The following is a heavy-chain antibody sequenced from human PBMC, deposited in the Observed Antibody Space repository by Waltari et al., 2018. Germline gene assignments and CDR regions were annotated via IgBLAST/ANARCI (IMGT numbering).Heavy chain of an antibody. J-gene: IGHJ2*01. CDR2: VSGSGNVI. V-gene: IGHV3-11*01. CDR1: EFTFSDNY. CDR3: AGQGYWDFDL. Sequence: QVELLESGGGLVKPGGSLRLSCAASEFTFSDNYMSWVRQAPGEGREWISDVSGSGNVIYYADSVRGRFTISRDSAKNVLCRQMNGRTAEDTAVYYCAGQGYWDFDLWGRGTLVTVSS.